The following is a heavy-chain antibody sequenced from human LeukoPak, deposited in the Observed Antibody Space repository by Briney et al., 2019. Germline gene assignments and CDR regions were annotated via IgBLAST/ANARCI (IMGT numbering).Heavy chain of an antibody. D-gene: IGHD2-15*01. CDR3: ARRVAAPNDAFDI. CDR1: GGSFSGYY. V-gene: IGHV4-34*01. J-gene: IGHJ3*02. Sequence: SETLSLTCAAYGGSFSGYYWSWIRQPPGKGLEWIGEINHSGSTNYNPSLKSRVTISVDTSKNQFSLKLSSVTAADTAVYYCARRVAAPNDAFDIRGQGTMVTVSS. CDR2: INHSGST.